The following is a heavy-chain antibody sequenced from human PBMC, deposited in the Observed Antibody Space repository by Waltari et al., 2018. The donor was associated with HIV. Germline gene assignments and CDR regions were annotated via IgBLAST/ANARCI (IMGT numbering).Heavy chain of an antibody. J-gene: IGHJ1*01. D-gene: IGHD6-13*01. CDR3: ASYGSSWYFVGWQYFQH. CDR1: GGTFSSYA. CDR2: IIPIFGTA. V-gene: IGHV1-69*01. Sequence: QVQLVQSGAEVKKPGSSVKVSCKASGGTFSSYAISWVRQAPGQGLEWMGGIIPIFGTANYAQKFQGRVTITADESTSTAYMELSSLRSEDTAVYYCASYGSSWYFVGWQYFQHWGQGTLVTVSS.